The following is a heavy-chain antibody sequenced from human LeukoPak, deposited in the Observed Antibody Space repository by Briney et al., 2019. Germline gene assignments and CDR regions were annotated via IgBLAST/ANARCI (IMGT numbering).Heavy chain of an antibody. J-gene: IGHJ6*02. CDR1: GISISSDW. Sequence: GGSLRLSCAASGISISSDWMHWVRQAPGKGLVWVSRINHNGSNRGYADSVTGRFTISRDNAKNTLYLQMDSLRAEDTAVYYCAKDRGQQWLAYYYYGMDVWGQGTTVTVSS. CDR3: AKDRGQQWLAYYYYGMDV. V-gene: IGHV3-74*01. D-gene: IGHD6-19*01. CDR2: INHNGSNR.